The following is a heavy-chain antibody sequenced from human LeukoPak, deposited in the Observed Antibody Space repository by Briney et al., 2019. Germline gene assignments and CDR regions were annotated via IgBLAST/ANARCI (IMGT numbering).Heavy chain of an antibody. Sequence: SETLSLTCNVSSGSFSSGSHYWSWVRQPAGKGLEWIGRINTSGSTSYNPSLKSRVTISVDTSKNQFSLKLSSVTAADTAVYYCARGRSSSWYRPSLRIMVSTPLDYWGQGTLVTISS. CDR3: ARGRSSSWYRPSLRIMVSTPLDY. V-gene: IGHV4-61*02. CDR2: INTSGST. J-gene: IGHJ4*02. D-gene: IGHD6-13*01. CDR1: SGSFSSGSHY.